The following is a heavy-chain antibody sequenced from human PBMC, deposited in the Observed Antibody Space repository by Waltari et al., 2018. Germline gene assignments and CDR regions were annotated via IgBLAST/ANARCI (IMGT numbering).Heavy chain of an antibody. V-gene: IGHV3-21*01. CDR1: GFTFSSYS. J-gene: IGHJ4*02. Sequence: EVQLVESGGGLVKPGGSLRLSCAASGFTFSSYSMNWFRQAPGKGLEWVSSISSSSSYIYYADSVKGRFTISRDNAKNSLYLQMNSLRAEDTAVYYCARSQQLGTFDYWGQGTLVTVSS. D-gene: IGHD6-13*01. CDR2: ISSSSSYI. CDR3: ARSQQLGTFDY.